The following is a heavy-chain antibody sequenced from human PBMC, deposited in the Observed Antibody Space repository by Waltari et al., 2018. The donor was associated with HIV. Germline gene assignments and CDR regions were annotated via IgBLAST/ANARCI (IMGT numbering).Heavy chain of an antibody. D-gene: IGHD4-4*01. Sequence: QLQLQESGPGLVKPPEALYLTCAVSGDSISTSGFYWGWIRQPPGKGLEWIGSIYYSGSTYYNPSLQSRVTVSVDTSKNQFSLKVNSVTAADTAVYYCARSDYSNSHFDSWGQGTLVTVS. J-gene: IGHJ4*02. CDR1: GDSISTSGFY. V-gene: IGHV4-39*01. CDR3: ARSDYSNSHFDS. CDR2: IYYSGST.